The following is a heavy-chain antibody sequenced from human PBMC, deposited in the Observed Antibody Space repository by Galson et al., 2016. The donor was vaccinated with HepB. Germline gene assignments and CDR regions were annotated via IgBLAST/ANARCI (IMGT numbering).Heavy chain of an antibody. CDR2: ISYDGGNK. V-gene: IGHV3-30*09. CDR1: GFTFSDYA. D-gene: IGHD3-10*01. Sequence: SLRLSCAASGFTFSDYAMHWVRQAPGKGLEWVAFISYDGGNKYYADSVKGRFAVSRDNSKNTLFLQTNSLTPEDTALYYCARGVTLARGIIITTFDYWGQGTLVTVSS. CDR3: ARGVTLARGIIITTFDY. J-gene: IGHJ4*02.